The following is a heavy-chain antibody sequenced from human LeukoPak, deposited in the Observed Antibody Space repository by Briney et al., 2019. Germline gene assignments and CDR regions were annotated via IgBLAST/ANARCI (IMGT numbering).Heavy chain of an antibody. CDR3: ARTIVSVDAFDI. Sequence: SETLSLTCTVSGGAPSTTSEYWASGRQSPGKGLGWVGSLYHTGTTYYNPSLKSRVTISVDTSKNQFSLKLSSVTAADTAVYYCARTIVSVDAFDIWGQGTMVTVSS. J-gene: IGHJ3*02. CDR2: LYHTGTT. V-gene: IGHV4-39*07. CDR1: GGAPSTTSEY. D-gene: IGHD2/OR15-2a*01.